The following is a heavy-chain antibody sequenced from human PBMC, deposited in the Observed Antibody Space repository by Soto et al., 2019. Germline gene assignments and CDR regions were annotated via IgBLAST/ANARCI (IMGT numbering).Heavy chain of an antibody. CDR3: ARALKGDFWSDHLGYGMDV. D-gene: IGHD3-3*01. Sequence: PSETLSLTCAVSGGSISSSNWWSWVRQPPGKGLEWIGEIYHSGSTNYSPSLKSRVTISVDKSKNQFSLKLSSVTAADTAVYYCARALKGDFWSDHLGYGMDVWGQGTTVTVSS. CDR2: IYHSGST. J-gene: IGHJ6*02. CDR1: GGSISSSNW. V-gene: IGHV4-4*02.